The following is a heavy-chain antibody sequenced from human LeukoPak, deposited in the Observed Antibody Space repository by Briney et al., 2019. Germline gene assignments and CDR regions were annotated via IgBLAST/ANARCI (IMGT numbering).Heavy chain of an antibody. CDR3: ARYVRGSYPTFEDY. Sequence: RPSETLSLTCTVSGDSISSYYWTWIRQPPGKGLEWIGYIYNSGSTNYNPSLRSRVTISVDTSKNQFSLKLSSVTAADTAVYYCARYVRGSYPTFEDYWGQGTLVTVSS. CDR2: IYNSGST. CDR1: GDSISSYY. J-gene: IGHJ4*02. D-gene: IGHD3-16*02. V-gene: IGHV4-59*01.